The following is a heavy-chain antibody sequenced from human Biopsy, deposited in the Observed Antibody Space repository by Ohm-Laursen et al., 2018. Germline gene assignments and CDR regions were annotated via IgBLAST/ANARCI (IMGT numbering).Heavy chain of an antibody. V-gene: IGHV4-59*07. CDR1: GGSISGYY. J-gene: IGHJ3*01. CDR2: IYYRNGRS. D-gene: IGHD3-3*01. Sequence: SDTLSLTCTVSGGSISGYYWTWIRQSPGKGLEWIGYIYYRNGRSSYNPSLRGRVTISVDTSKNQFSLKLSSVTAADTAVFFCARLYRLDDYWNDDPPDAFDVWGQGTMVTVSS. CDR3: ARLYRLDDYWNDDPPDAFDV.